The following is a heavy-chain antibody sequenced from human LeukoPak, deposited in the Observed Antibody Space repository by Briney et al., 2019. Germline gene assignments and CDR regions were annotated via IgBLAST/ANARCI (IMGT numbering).Heavy chain of an antibody. CDR3: ATNLVVEYWITYMDV. Sequence: ASVKVSCKASGYTFTGYYMHWVRQAPGQGLEWMGWINPNSGGTNYAQKFQGRVTMTRDTSISTAYMELSRLRSEDTATYYCATNLVVEYWITYMDVWGKGTTVIVSS. V-gene: IGHV1-2*02. J-gene: IGHJ6*04. CDR1: GYTFTGYY. CDR2: INPNSGGT. D-gene: IGHD2/OR15-2a*01.